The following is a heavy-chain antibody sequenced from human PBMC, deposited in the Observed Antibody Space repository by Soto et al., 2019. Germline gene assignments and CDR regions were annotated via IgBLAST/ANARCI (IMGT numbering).Heavy chain of an antibody. V-gene: IGHV3-23*01. Sequence: GGSLRLSCAASGFTFNSYTMAWVRQAPGKGLEWVSSISGSGGSPSYADSVQGRFTISRDNSRNTISLKTNSLRAEDKATYYCEKVRCTGNSCYVPDYWGHGSLVTVS. D-gene: IGHD2-8*02. CDR3: EKVRCTGNSCYVPDY. CDR1: GFTFNSYT. CDR2: ISGSGGSP. J-gene: IGHJ4*01.